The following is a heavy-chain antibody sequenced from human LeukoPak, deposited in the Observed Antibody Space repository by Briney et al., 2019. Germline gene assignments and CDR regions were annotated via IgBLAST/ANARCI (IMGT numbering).Heavy chain of an antibody. CDR3: AKADIVVVVAATPAFDY. CDR2: ISGSGGST. D-gene: IGHD2-15*01. V-gene: IGHV3-23*01. J-gene: IGHJ4*02. Sequence: GGSLRLSCAASGFTFSSYSMNWVRQAPGKGLEWVSAISGSGGSTYYADSVKGRFTISRDNSKNTLYLQMNSLRAEDTAVYYCAKADIVVVVAATPAFDYWGQGTLVTVSS. CDR1: GFTFSSYS.